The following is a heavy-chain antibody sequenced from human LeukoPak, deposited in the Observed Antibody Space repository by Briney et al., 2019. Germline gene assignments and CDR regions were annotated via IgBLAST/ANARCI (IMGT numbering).Heavy chain of an antibody. D-gene: IGHD6-19*01. CDR3: AKDRGYSSGWYAGGVDY. CDR1: GFTFSSYG. CDR2: IRYDGSNK. J-gene: IGHJ4*02. V-gene: IGHV3-30*02. Sequence: GGSLRLSCAASGFTFSSYGRHWVRQAPGKGLEWVAFIRYDGSNKYYADSVKGRFTISRDNSKNTLYLQMNGLRAEDTAVYYCAKDRGYSSGWYAGGVDYWGQGTLVTVSS.